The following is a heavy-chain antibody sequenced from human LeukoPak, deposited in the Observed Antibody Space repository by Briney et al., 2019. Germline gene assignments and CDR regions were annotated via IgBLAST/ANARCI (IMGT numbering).Heavy chain of an antibody. Sequence: APVDLVSNAPGHTCPRHGISWVRQPDGEGLEWMGWMDAYNGDTRYAQMLQGRVTITTDPSTSSAYMELRSLRSDDTAVYYCARVPNSVAGTFYYYYYGMDVWGQGTTVTVSS. CDR1: GHTCPRHG. V-gene: IGHV1-18*01. CDR2: MDAYNGDT. J-gene: IGHJ6*02. D-gene: IGHD6-19*01. CDR3: ARVPNSVAGTFYYYYYGMDV.